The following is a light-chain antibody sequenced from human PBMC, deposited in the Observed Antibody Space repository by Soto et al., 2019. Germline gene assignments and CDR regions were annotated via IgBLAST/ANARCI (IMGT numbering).Light chain of an antibody. CDR1: SSDIGSNP. CDR2: RDN. J-gene: IGLJ2*01. Sequence: QSVLTQPPSASGTPGQRVAISCSGGSSDIGSNPVNWYLHLPGAAPKLLIYRDNQRPSGGPDRFSVSKSGTSASLPISGLQSEDEADYCCSAWDDNSYGPVFGGGTKLTVL. V-gene: IGLV1-44*01. CDR3: SAWDDNSYGPV.